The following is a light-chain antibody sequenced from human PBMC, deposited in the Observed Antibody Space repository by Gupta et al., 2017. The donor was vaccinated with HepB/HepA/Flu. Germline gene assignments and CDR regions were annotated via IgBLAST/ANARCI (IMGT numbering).Light chain of an antibody. J-gene: IGLJ2*01. Sequence: ALPQPASVSGSPGQSITISCIGASSDIGSDRLVFWFQQQPGKVPTLIIYEFTKRPSGVSSRFSGSQSANAASLTISGLRAEDEADYYCSSYTSTNTVFGGGTKVTVL. CDR1: SSDIGSDRL. V-gene: IGLV2-23*02. CDR3: SSYTSTNTV. CDR2: EFT.